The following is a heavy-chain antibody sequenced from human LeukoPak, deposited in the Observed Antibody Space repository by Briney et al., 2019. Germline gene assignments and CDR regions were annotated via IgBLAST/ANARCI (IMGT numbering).Heavy chain of an antibody. CDR2: ISSNGGST. V-gene: IGHV3-64D*06. Sequence: QPGGSLRLSCSASGFTFSRYAMHWVRQAPGKGLEYVSAISSNGGSTYYADSVKGRFTISRDNSRNTLHLQMSSLRVEDTAVYYCVKDSSSGSYFGYWGQGTLVTVSS. D-gene: IGHD3-10*01. CDR3: VKDSSSGSYFGY. J-gene: IGHJ4*02. CDR1: GFTFSRYA.